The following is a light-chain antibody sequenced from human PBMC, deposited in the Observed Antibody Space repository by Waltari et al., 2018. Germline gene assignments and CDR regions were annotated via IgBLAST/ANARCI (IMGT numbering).Light chain of an antibody. J-gene: IGLJ2*01. CDR3: CSYVGSSYTVV. Sequence: QSALTQPRSVSGSPGHSVTFSCTGTSSDVGGYGYVSWYQHVPGKAPKLMLYNVGKRPSGVPDRFSGSKSGNPASLTISGLQAEDEADYYCCSYVGSSYTVVFGGGTKLTVL. CDR2: NVG. CDR1: SSDVGGYGY. V-gene: IGLV2-11*01.